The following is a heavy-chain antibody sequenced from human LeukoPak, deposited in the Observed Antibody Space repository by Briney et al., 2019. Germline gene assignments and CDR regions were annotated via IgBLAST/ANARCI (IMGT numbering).Heavy chain of an antibody. CDR3: ARDHDSSGIYYRATFDI. CDR2: IYTSGST. Sequence: SETLSLTCTVSGGSFSGYSWSWIRQAAGKGLEWIGRIYTSGSTDYSPSLKSLITMSIDTSKNQFSLKLSSVTAADTAVYYCARDHDSSGIYYRATFDIWGQGTMVTVSS. D-gene: IGHD3-22*01. J-gene: IGHJ3*02. V-gene: IGHV4-4*07. CDR1: GGSFSGYS.